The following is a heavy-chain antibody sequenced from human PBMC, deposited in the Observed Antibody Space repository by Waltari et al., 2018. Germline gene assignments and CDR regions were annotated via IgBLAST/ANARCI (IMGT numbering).Heavy chain of an antibody. J-gene: IGHJ3*01. CDR3: ARAYGLLAFDL. Sequence: VQLLESGGGLVKPGGSLRLSCAASEFTFSSYFINWIRQAPGKGLEWISYSSGSGNIINYADSVKGRFTISRDNAKNSLYLQMDSLRAEDTAVYYCARAYGLLAFDLWGQGTKVIVS. V-gene: IGHV3-11*04. CDR2: SSGSGNII. CDR1: EFTFSSYF. D-gene: IGHD4-17*01.